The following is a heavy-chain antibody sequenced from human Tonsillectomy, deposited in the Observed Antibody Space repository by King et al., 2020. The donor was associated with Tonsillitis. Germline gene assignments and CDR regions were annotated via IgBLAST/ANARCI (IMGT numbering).Heavy chain of an antibody. CDR2: MSVSGGST. CDR1: EFTFISYA. CDR3: AKDLYYYDSSAYSIPFDY. D-gene: IGHD3-22*01. Sequence: VQLVESGGGFVQPGGSLRLSCAASEFTFISYAMSWVRQAPGKGLEWCSAMSVSGGSTYYACSVQGRFFISGDNSKKPLYLKMNSLRAEDTAVYYCAKDLYYYDSSAYSIPFDYWGQGTLVTVSS. J-gene: IGHJ4*02. V-gene: IGHV3-23*04.